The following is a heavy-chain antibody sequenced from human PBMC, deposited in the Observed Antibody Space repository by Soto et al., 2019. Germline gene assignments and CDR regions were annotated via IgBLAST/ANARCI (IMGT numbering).Heavy chain of an antibody. J-gene: IGHJ5*02. CDR2: IYWDDDK. D-gene: IGHD3-3*01. CDR3: AHKRGYYDFWSGYAP. CDR1: GFSLSTSGVG. Sequence: QITLKESGPTLVKPTQTLTLTCTFSGFSLSTSGVGVGWIHQPPGKALEWLALIYWDDDKRYSPSLKSRLTITKDPSKNQVVLTMTNMDPVDTATYYCAHKRGYYDFWSGYAPWGQGTLVTVSS. V-gene: IGHV2-5*02.